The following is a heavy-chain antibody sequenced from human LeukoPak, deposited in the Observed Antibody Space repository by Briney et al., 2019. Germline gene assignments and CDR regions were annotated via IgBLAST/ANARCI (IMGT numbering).Heavy chain of an antibody. CDR3: ARHSAGYSYGYYYYYYYYMDV. CDR1: GVSISSSSYY. CDR2: IDYSGTT. V-gene: IGHV4-39*01. Sequence: PSETLSLTCTVSGVSISSSSYYWGWIRQPPGKGLEWIGSIDYSGTTYYNPSLKSRVAISVDTSKNQFSLKVTSVTATDTAVYYCARHSAGYSYGYYYYYYYYMDVWGKGTTVTISS. D-gene: IGHD5-18*01. J-gene: IGHJ6*03.